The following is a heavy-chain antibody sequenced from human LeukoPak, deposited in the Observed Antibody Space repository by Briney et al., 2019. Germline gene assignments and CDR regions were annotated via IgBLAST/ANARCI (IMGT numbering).Heavy chain of an antibody. CDR3: ARGPRITLIRGGQWYYYMDV. V-gene: IGHV1-2*02. CDR1: GGTFSSYA. Sequence: ASVKVSCKASGGTFSSYAISWVRQAPGQGLEWMGWINPNSGGTNYAQKFQGRVTMTRDTSTSTVYMELSSLRSEDTAVYYCARGPRITLIRGGQWYYYMDVWGKGTTVTISS. CDR2: INPNSGGT. D-gene: IGHD3-10*01. J-gene: IGHJ6*03.